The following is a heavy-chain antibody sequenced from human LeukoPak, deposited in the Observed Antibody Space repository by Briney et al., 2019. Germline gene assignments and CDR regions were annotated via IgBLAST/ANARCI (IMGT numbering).Heavy chain of an antibody. V-gene: IGHV4-59*12. J-gene: IGHJ4*02. D-gene: IGHD2-15*01. CDR3: ARDLALFAYCSGGSCSVDY. CDR2: IYYSGST. Sequence: SETLSLTCTVSGGSISSYYWSWIRQPPGKGLEWIGYIYYSGSTNYNPSLKSRVTISVDTSKNQFSLKLSSVTAADTAVYYCARDLALFAYCSGGSCSVDYWGQGTLVTVSS. CDR1: GGSISSYY.